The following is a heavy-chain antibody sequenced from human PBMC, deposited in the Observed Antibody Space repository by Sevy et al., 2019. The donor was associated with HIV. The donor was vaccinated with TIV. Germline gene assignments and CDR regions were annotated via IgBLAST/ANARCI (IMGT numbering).Heavy chain of an antibody. V-gene: IGHV3-23*01. J-gene: IGHJ4*02. CDR3: AKDVAVAGTGGAY. CDR2: ISGSGGST. CDR1: GFTFGSYA. Sequence: GGSLRLSCAASGFTFGSYAMSWVRQAPGKGLEWVSAISGSGGSTYYADSVKGRFTISRDNSKNTLYLQMNSLRAEDTAVYYCAKDVAVAGTGGAYWGQGTLVTVSS. D-gene: IGHD6-19*01.